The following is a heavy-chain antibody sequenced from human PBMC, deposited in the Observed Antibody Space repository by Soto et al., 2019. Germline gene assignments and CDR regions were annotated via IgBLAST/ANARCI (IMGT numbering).Heavy chain of an antibody. V-gene: IGHV3-30-3*01. CDR2: ISYDGSNK. CDR3: ALASSSRSRYCFDY. J-gene: IGHJ4*02. CDR1: GFTFSSYA. Sequence: GGSLRLSCAASGFTFSSYAMHWVRQAPGKGLEWVTGISYDGSNKFYADTVKGRFTISRDNSKNTLSLLMNSLRADDTAVYYCALASSSRSRYCFDYWGQGTLVTVSS. D-gene: IGHD2-2*01.